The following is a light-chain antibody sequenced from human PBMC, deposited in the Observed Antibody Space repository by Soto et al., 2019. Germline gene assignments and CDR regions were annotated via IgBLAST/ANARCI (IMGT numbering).Light chain of an antibody. V-gene: IGKV3-20*01. CDR2: GAS. CDR1: QSVSSSY. J-gene: IGKJ5*01. Sequence: EIVLTQSPGTLSLSPGERATLSFRASQSVSSSYLAWYQQKPGQAPRLLIYGASSRATGIPDRFSGSGSETDFTLTISRLEPEDFATYYCQQSPTSSITFGQGSRLEIK. CDR3: QQSPTSSIT.